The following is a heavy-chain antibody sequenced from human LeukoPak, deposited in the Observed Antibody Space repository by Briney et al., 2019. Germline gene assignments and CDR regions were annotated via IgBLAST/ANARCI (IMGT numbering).Heavy chain of an antibody. J-gene: IGHJ2*01. CDR1: GGSISSYY. Sequence: ETSETLSLTCTVSGGSISSYYRSWIRQPAGKGLEWIGRIYTSGSTNYNPSLKSRVTMSVDTSKNQFSLKLSSVTAADTAVYYCARIRITGTRYFDLWGRGTLVTVSS. CDR3: ARIRITGTRYFDL. D-gene: IGHD1-20*01. CDR2: IYTSGST. V-gene: IGHV4-4*07.